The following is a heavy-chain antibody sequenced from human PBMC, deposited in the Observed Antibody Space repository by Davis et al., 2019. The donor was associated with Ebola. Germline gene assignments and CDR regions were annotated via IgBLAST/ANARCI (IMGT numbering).Heavy chain of an antibody. CDR1: GYRFTTYW. J-gene: IGHJ4*02. CDR3: ARSVSTVLTRRYFFDY. CDR2: IDPGDSETDI. Sequence: KVSCKGSGYRFTTYWIVWVRQMPGKGLEYMGIIDPGDSETDIRYNPSFQGQVTISADKSISTAYLQWSSLKASDTAMYYCARSVSTVLTRRYFFDYWGQGSLVTVSS. D-gene: IGHD4-23*01. V-gene: IGHV5-51*01.